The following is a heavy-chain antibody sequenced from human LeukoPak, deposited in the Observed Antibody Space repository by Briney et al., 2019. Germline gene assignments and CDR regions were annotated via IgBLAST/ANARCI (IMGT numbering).Heavy chain of an antibody. V-gene: IGHV4-59*12. CDR2: IYYSGST. CDR1: GGSTSSYY. CDR3: ARGGTARLDY. J-gene: IGHJ4*02. D-gene: IGHD5-12*01. Sequence: SETLSLTCTVSGGSTSSYYWSWIRQPPGKGLEWIGYIYYSGSTNYNPSLKSRVTISVDTSKDQFSLQLNSVTPEDTAVYYCARGGTARLDYWGQGTLVTVSS.